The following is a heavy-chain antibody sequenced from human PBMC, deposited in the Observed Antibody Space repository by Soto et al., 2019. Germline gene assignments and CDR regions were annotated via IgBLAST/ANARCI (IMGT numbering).Heavy chain of an antibody. CDR3: ASGIGAINLDY. CDR2: IYTSGIT. D-gene: IGHD6-13*01. V-gene: IGHV4-4*07. Sequence: RQPAGKGLAWIGRIYTSGITNYNPSLKSRVTMSVDTSKNQFSLRLNSVTAADTADYYWASGIGAINLDYWGQGALVTAS. J-gene: IGHJ4*02.